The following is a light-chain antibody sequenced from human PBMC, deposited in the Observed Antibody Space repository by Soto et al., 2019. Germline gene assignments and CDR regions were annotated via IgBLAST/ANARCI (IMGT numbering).Light chain of an antibody. J-gene: IGLJ2*01. CDR1: SSDVGGYNY. CDR2: DVS. V-gene: IGLV2-14*01. Sequence: QSVLTQPASVSGSPGQSITISCTGTSSDVGGYNYVSWYQQHPGKAPKLMIYDVSNRRSGVSNRFSGSKSGNTASLTISGLQAEDVADYYCSSYTSSYTLVFGGGPRLTVL. CDR3: SSYTSSYTLV.